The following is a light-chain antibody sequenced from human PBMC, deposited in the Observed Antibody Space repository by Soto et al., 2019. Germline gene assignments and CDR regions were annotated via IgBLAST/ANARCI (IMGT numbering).Light chain of an antibody. CDR2: GTP. J-gene: IGLJ1*01. CDR1: NSNIGTGFD. Sequence: QSVLTQPPSVSGAPGQRVTIACTGNNSNIGTGFDVHWYRHFPGAAPKLLLFGTPHRPSGVPDRFSGSKSGTSASLAITGLQADDEADYYCQTSDSGLFGLIFGTGTKLTVL. V-gene: IGLV1-40*01. CDR3: QTSDSGLFGLI.